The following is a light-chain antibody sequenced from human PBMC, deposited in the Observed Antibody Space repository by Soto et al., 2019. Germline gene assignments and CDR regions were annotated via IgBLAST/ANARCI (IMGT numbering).Light chain of an antibody. V-gene: IGLV1-44*01. J-gene: IGLJ2*01. CDR2: SNN. CDR3: AAWDDSLNGVV. CDR1: SSNIGSNT. Sequence: QSALTQPPSASGTHGQRVTISCSGSSSNIGSNTVNWYQQLPGTAPKLLIYSNNQRPSGVPDRFSSSKSGTSASLAISGLQSEDEADYYCAAWDDSLNGVVFGGGTKVTVL.